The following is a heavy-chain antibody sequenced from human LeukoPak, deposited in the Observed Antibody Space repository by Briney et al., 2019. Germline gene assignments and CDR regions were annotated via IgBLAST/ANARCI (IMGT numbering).Heavy chain of an antibody. CDR1: GFTFSSYW. CDR3: ARATSLVGLMDV. D-gene: IGHD4-23*01. Sequence: GRSLRLSCAASGFTFSSYWMHWVRQAPGKGLVWVSRINSDGSSTSYADSVKGRFTISRDNAKNTLYLQMNSLRAEDTAVYYCARATSLVGLMDVWGQGTTATVSS. J-gene: IGHJ6*02. CDR2: INSDGSST. V-gene: IGHV3-74*01.